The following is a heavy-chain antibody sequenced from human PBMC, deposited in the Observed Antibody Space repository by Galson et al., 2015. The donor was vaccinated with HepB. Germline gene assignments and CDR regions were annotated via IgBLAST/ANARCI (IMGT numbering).Heavy chain of an antibody. CDR2: FDPEDGET. J-gene: IGHJ6*02. CDR1: GYTLTELS. Sequence: SVKVSCKVSGYTLTELSMHWVRQAPGKGLEWMGGFDPEDGETIYAQKFQGRVTMTEDTSTDTAYMELSSLRSEDTAVYYCATDAVSGYDGRYYGMDVWGQGTTVTVSS. CDR3: ATDAVSGYDGRYYGMDV. D-gene: IGHD5-12*01. V-gene: IGHV1-24*01.